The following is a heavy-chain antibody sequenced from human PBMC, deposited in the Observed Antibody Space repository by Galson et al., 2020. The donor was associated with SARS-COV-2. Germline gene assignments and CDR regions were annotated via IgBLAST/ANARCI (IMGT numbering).Heavy chain of an antibody. CDR3: AKDYSGCLYCPGADY. CDR1: GFIFSNYV. CDR2: ISGGGDKT. Sequence: TGGSLRLSCATSGFIFSNYVMSWVRQAPGKGLDWVSTISGGGDKTHYADSVKGRFTISRDNSKNTLFLQMDSLRVEDTAIYYCAKDYSGCLYCPGADYWGQGTLVTVSS. J-gene: IGHJ4*02. D-gene: IGHD2-8*02. V-gene: IGHV3-23*01.